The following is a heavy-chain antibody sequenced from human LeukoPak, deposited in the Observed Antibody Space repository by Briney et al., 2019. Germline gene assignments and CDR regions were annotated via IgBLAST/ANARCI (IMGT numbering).Heavy chain of an antibody. CDR2: INPNSGGT. Sequence: ASVKVSCKASGYTFTGYYMHRVRQAPGQGREWMGWINPNSGGTNYAQKFQGRVTMTRDTSISTAYMELSRLRSDATDVYYCASGMHDCYDFWCGSDYAFDIWGQGTMVTVSS. D-gene: IGHD3-3*01. J-gene: IGHJ3*02. CDR3: ASGMHDCYDFWCGSDYAFDI. V-gene: IGHV1-2*02. CDR1: GYTFTGYY.